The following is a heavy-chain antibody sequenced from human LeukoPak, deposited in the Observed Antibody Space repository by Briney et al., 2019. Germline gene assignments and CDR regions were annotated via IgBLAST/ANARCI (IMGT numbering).Heavy chain of an antibody. Sequence: GGSLRLSCAASGFTFSSYSMNWVRQAPGKGLEWVSSISSSSSYIYYADSVKGRFTISRDNAKNSLYLQMNSLRAEDTALYYCAKGSGWYMDYMDVWGKGTTVTISS. CDR1: GFTFSSYS. D-gene: IGHD6-19*01. CDR2: ISSSSSYI. J-gene: IGHJ6*03. V-gene: IGHV3-21*04. CDR3: AKGSGWYMDYMDV.